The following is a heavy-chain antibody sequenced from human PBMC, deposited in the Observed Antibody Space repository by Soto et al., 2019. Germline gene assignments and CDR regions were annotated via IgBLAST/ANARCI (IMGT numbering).Heavy chain of an antibody. CDR2: IYPSDSDT. V-gene: IGHV5-51*01. CDR3: ARGDSSDYSTTTPADY. CDR1: GYSFANYW. J-gene: IGHJ4*02. Sequence: GESLKISCTVSGYSFANYWIGWVRQMPGKGLEWMGIIYPSDSDTRYSPSFQGQVTISADKSISTAYLQWNSLKASDTAMYFCARGDSSDYSTTTPADYWGQGTLVTVSS. D-gene: IGHD3-22*01.